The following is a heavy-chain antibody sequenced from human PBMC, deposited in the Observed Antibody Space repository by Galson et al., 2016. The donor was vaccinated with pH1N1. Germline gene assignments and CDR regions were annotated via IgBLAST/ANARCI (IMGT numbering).Heavy chain of an antibody. Sequence: QSGAEVKKPGESLTISCKVSGYNTAYWIGWLRQMSGKGPEWIGMIYPGDSGTRNSPSFQGQVTLSVDKSISTAYLQWSSLKASDTAKYYCAASRSTGGYKYWSQGTLLTVSS. V-gene: IGHV5-51*01. J-gene: IGHJ4*02. CDR3: AASRSTGGYKY. CDR2: IYPGDSGT. D-gene: IGHD2-8*02. CDR1: GYNTAYW.